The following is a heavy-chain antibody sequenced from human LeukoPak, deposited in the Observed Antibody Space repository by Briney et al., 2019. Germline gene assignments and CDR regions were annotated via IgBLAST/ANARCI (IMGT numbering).Heavy chain of an antibody. CDR3: ARVHRLDSSGWH. CDR2: INPSGGST. D-gene: IGHD6-19*01. J-gene: IGHJ4*02. Sequence: GASVTVSCKASGYTFISCYMHWVRQAPGQGLEWMGIINPSGGSTSYAQKFQGRVTMTRDTSTSTVYMELSSLRSEDTAVYYCARVHRLDSSGWHWGQGTLVTVSS. V-gene: IGHV1-46*01. CDR1: GYTFISCY.